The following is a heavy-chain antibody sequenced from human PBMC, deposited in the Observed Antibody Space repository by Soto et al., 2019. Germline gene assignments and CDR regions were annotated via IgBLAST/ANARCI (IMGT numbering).Heavy chain of an antibody. V-gene: IGHV3-11*06. CDR3: ARGSTSYDFWSGDISKMSENNWFDP. CDR2: ISSSSSYT. D-gene: IGHD3-3*01. J-gene: IGHJ5*02. CDR1: GFTFSDYY. Sequence: PGGSLRLSCAASGFTFSDYYMSWIRQAPGKGLEWVSYISSSSSYTNYADSVKGRFTISRDNAKNSLYLQMNSLRAEDTAVYYCARGSTSYDFWSGDISKMSENNWFDPWGQGTLATVSS.